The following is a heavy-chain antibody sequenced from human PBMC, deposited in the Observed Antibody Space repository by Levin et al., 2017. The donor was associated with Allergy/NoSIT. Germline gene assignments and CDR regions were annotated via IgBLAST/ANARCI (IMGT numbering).Heavy chain of an antibody. CDR2: IKQDGSEK. V-gene: IGHV3-7*04. Sequence: QAGGSLRLSCAASGFSFSSSWMAWVRRAPGRGLEWVANIKQDGSEKYYLDFVKGRFTISRDNAKNSVDLYMNDLRPGDTAVYYCARHLDTSSWYNWHFDLWGRGTLVTVSS. CDR3: ARHLDTSSWYNWHFDL. D-gene: IGHD6-13*01. CDR1: GFSFSSSW. J-gene: IGHJ2*01.